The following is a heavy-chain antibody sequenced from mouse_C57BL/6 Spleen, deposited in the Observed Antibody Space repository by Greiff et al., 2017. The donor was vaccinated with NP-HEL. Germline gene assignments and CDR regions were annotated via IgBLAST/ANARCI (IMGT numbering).Heavy chain of an antibody. J-gene: IGHJ4*01. CDR1: GFTFSSYA. Sequence: EVKLVESGGGLVKPGGSLKLSCAASGFTFSSYAMSWVRQTPEKRLEWVATISDGGSYTYYPDNVKGRFTISRDNAKNNLYLQMSHLKSEDTAMYYCARDLGQTDYAMDYWGQGTSVTVSS. D-gene: IGHD3-3*01. CDR3: ARDLGQTDYAMDY. V-gene: IGHV5-4*01. CDR2: ISDGGSYT.